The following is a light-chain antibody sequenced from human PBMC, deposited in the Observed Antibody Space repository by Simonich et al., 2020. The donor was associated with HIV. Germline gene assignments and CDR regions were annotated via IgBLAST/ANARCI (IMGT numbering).Light chain of an antibody. J-gene: IGKJ2*01. Sequence: EIVMTQSPATLSVSPGERATLSCRAGQSLSSNLARYQQKPGQAPRLLIYGASTRATGIPARFSGSGSGTEFTLTISSLQSEDFAVYYCQQYNNWPPTFGQGTKLEIK. CDR1: QSLSSN. V-gene: IGKV3-15*01. CDR2: GAS. CDR3: QQYNNWPPT.